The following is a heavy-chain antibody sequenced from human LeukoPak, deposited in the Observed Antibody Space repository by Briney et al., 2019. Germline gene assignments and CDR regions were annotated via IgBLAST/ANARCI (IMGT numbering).Heavy chain of an antibody. CDR2: ISGSGYNT. CDR3: AKQEDYSSSWNY. D-gene: IGHD6-13*01. V-gene: IGHV3-23*01. Sequence: PGGSLRLSCAASGFTFSRSAMTWVRQAPGKGLEWVSAISGSGYNTYYADSVKGRFTISRENSKNTLYLQMNSPRAEDTAVYYCAKQEDYSSSWNYWGQGTLVTVSS. CDR1: GFTFSRSA. J-gene: IGHJ4*02.